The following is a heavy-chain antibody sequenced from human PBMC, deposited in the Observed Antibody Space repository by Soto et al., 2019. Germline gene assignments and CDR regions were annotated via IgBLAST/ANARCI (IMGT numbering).Heavy chain of an antibody. V-gene: IGHV4-4*07. J-gene: IGHJ4*02. CDR3: ARESRSELGTVEY. CDR1: GASISNYY. CDR2: IYASGTT. Sequence: QVRLQESGPGLVKPSETLSLTCTVSGASISNYYWSWIRQPAGKGLECLGRIYASGTTTYNPSLRSRVTMSVYTSKNQFSLTRNSVTAADTAVYYCARESRSELGTVEYWGQGTLVTVSS. D-gene: IGHD1-1*01.